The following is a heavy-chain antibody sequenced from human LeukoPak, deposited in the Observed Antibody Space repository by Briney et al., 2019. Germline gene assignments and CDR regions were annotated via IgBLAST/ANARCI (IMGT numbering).Heavy chain of an antibody. CDR1: GGSTSSSSYY. CDR2: IYYSGST. Sequence: SETLSLTCTVSGGSTSSSSYYWGWIRQPPGKGLEWIGSIYYSGSTYYNPSLKSRVTISVDTSKNQFSLKLSSVTAADTAVYYCASTGDIHYYYYYMDVWGKGTTVTISS. D-gene: IGHD2-15*01. J-gene: IGHJ6*03. CDR3: ASTGDIHYYYYYMDV. V-gene: IGHV4-39*01.